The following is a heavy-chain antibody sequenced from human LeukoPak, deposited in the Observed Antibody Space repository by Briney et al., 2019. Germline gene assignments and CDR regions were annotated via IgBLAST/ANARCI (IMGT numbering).Heavy chain of an antibody. J-gene: IGHJ4*02. Sequence: PGGSLRLSCAASGFTFDDYAMHWVRQAPGKGLEWVSGIGWNSGSIGYADSVKGRFTISRDNAKNSLYLQMNSLRAEDTALYYCAKDTGSGWYIFRGNYFDYWGQGTLVTVSS. CDR2: IGWNSGSI. D-gene: IGHD6-19*01. CDR3: AKDTGSGWYIFRGNYFDY. CDR1: GFTFDDYA. V-gene: IGHV3-9*01.